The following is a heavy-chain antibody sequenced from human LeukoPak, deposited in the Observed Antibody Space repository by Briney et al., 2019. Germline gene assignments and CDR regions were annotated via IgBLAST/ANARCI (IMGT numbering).Heavy chain of an antibody. Sequence: SCKASGYTFTSYGISWVRQAPGKGLEWVSAISGSGGSTYYADSVKGRFTISRDNSKNTLYLQMNSLRAEDTAVYYCAKDLAYDSSGYLPNWFDPWGQGTLVTVSS. D-gene: IGHD3-22*01. J-gene: IGHJ5*02. V-gene: IGHV3-23*01. CDR3: AKDLAYDSSGYLPNWFDP. CDR1: GYTFTSYG. CDR2: ISGSGGST.